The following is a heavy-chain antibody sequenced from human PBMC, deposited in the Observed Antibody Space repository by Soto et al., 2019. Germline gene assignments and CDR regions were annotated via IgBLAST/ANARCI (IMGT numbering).Heavy chain of an antibody. CDR1: GFTFDDYT. CDR2: ICWDGGRT. Sequence: EVQLVESGGVVVQPGGSLRLSCAASGFTFDDYTMHWVRQAPGKGLEWVSLICWDGGRTYYAVSVKGRFTISRDNSKNSLYLKMNSLRSEDTDLYYCAKDGGRSGYINDCCFDLWGRGTLVTVSS. D-gene: IGHD5-12*01. J-gene: IGHJ2*01. V-gene: IGHV3-43*01. CDR3: AKDGGRSGYINDCCFDL.